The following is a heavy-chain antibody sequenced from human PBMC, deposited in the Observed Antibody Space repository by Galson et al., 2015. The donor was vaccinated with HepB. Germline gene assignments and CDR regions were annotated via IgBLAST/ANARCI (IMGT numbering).Heavy chain of an antibody. J-gene: IGHJ4*02. V-gene: IGHV1-18*04. Sequence: SVKVSCKASGYTFTTNGISWVRQAPGQGLEWIGWISANSGNTKYAQNFQERVTLTRDTSTSTVYLELRNLRSDDTAAYYCARDRDYRFDYWGQGTLVTVSS. CDR1: GYTFTTNG. CDR2: ISANSGNT. D-gene: IGHD4/OR15-4a*01. CDR3: ARDRDYRFDY.